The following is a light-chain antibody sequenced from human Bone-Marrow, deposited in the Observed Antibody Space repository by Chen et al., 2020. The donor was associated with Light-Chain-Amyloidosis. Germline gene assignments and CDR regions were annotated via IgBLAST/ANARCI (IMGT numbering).Light chain of an antibody. J-gene: IGKJ5*01. CDR2: DAS. Sequence: EIVLTQSPATLSLSPGERATLSCRASQSVSSYLAWYQQKPGQAPRLLIYDASNRATGIPYRFSGSGSGTDFTLTISSLEPEDFAVYYCQQRSNWPPLTFGQGTRLEIK. V-gene: IGKV3-11*01. CDR3: QQRSNWPPLT. CDR1: QSVSSY.